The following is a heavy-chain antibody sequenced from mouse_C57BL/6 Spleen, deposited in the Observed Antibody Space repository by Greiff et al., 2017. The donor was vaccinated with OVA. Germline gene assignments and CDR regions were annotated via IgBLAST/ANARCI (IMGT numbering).Heavy chain of an antibody. D-gene: IGHD1-1*01. CDR3: ARHRDYGSTYAMDY. J-gene: IGHJ4*01. CDR2: ISSGGSYT. Sequence: DVKLVESGGDLVKPGGSLKLSCAASGFTFSSYGMSWVRQTPDKRLEWVATISSGGSYTYYPDSVKGRFTISRDNAKNTLYLQMSSLKSEDTAMYYCARHRDYGSTYAMDYWGQGTSVTVSS. V-gene: IGHV5-6*02. CDR1: GFTFSSYG.